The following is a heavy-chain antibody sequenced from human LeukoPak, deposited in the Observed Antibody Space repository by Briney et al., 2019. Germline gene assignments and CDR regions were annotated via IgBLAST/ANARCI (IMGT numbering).Heavy chain of an antibody. Sequence: KPSETLSLTCSVSGGSISSYYWSWIRQPPGKGLEYIGYIYYSGSTNYNPSLKSRVTISVDTSKDQFFLNLTSVTAADTAVYYCARLKCISTTCPSRYVMDVWGQGTTVTVSS. D-gene: IGHD2-2*01. CDR1: GGSISSYY. J-gene: IGHJ6*02. CDR2: IYYSGST. V-gene: IGHV4-59*01. CDR3: ARLKCISTTCPSRYVMDV.